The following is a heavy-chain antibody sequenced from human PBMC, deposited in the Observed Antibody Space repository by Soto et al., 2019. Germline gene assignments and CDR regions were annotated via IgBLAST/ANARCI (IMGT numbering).Heavy chain of an antibody. D-gene: IGHD3-10*01. J-gene: IGHJ4*02. CDR1: GASITQYY. V-gene: IGHV4-4*08. CDR2: VSSTGST. Sequence: PSETLSLTCTVSGASITQYYWNWIRQPPGKGLEWIVSVSSTGSTVYNPSLTSRVTVSLDTSKNQFSLKLSSVTAADTAVYYCARGRVPYSTTVRGVISYWGQGTLVTVSS. CDR3: ARGRVPYSTTVRGVISY.